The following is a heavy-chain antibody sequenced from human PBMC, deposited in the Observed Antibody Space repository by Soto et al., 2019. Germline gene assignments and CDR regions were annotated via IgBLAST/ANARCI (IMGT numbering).Heavy chain of an antibody. CDR1: GYTFTSYY. CDR3: ARDRGPYYYDSSGYYGERYYYYYGMDV. V-gene: IGHV1-46*01. J-gene: IGHJ6*02. Sequence: ASVKVSCKASGYTFTSYYMHWVRQAPGQGLEWMGIINPSGGSASYAQKFQGRVTMTRDTSTSTVYMELSSLRSEDTAVYCCARDRGPYYYDSSGYYGERYYYYYGMDVWGQGTTVTVSS. CDR2: INPSGGSA. D-gene: IGHD3-22*01.